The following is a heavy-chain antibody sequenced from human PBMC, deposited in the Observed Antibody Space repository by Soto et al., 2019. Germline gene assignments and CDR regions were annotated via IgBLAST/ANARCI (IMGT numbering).Heavy chain of an antibody. CDR1: GGSISSSSYY. V-gene: IGHV4-39*01. CDR2: IYYSGST. Sequence: QLQLQESGPGLVKPSETLSLTCTVSGGSISSSSYYWGWIRQPPGKGLEWIGSIYYSGSTYYNPSLKSRVTISVDTSKNQFSLKLSSVTAADTAVYYCAGRPHTPGPYDYGDYAPMGREDAFDIWGQGTMVTVSS. CDR3: AGRPHTPGPYDYGDYAPMGREDAFDI. D-gene: IGHD4-17*01. J-gene: IGHJ3*02.